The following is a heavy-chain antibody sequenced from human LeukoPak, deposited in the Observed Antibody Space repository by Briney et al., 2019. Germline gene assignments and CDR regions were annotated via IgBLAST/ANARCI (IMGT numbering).Heavy chain of an antibody. J-gene: IGHJ4*02. CDR2: INHSGST. CDR1: GGSFSGYY. V-gene: IGHV4-34*01. D-gene: IGHD6-6*01. CDR3: ARVEYSSLTFDY. Sequence: PSETLSLTCAVYGGSFSGYYWSWIRQPPGKGLEWIGEINHSGSTNYNPSLKSRVTISVDTSKNQFSLKLSSVTAADTAVYYCARVEYSSLTFDYWGQGTLVTVSS.